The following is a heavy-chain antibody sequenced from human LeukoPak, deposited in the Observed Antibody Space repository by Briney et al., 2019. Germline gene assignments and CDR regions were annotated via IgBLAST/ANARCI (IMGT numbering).Heavy chain of an antibody. CDR1: GFTFSSYA. J-gene: IGHJ3*02. CDR3: AKDYRYCTSTSCYGDDAFDI. D-gene: IGHD2-2*01. CDR2: ISGSGGRT. Sequence: GGSLRLSCAASGFTFSSYAMSWDRQAPGRGLEWVSAISGSGGRTYYADTVKGRFTISTDNSKNTLYLQRNSVRAEDTAVYYCAKDYRYCTSTSCYGDDAFDIWGQGTMVSVSS. V-gene: IGHV3-23*01.